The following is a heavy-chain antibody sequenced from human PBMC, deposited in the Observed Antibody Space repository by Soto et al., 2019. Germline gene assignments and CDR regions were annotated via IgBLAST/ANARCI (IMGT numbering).Heavy chain of an antibody. V-gene: IGHV1-18*01. CDR2: ISAYNGNT. CDR1: GYTFTSYG. Sequence: QVQLVQSGAEVKKPGASVKVSCKASGYTFTSYGISWVRQAPGQGLEWMGWISAYNGNTNYAQKLQGRVTMTTDTSTXTAXMXRRSLRSDDTAVYYCAREAGGTYYDILTGYSGWFDPWGQGTLVTVSS. J-gene: IGHJ5*02. D-gene: IGHD3-9*01. CDR3: AREAGGTYYDILTGYSGWFDP.